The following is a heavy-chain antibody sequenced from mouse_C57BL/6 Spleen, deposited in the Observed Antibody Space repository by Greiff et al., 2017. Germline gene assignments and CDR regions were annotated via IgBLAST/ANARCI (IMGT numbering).Heavy chain of an antibody. CDR1: GYTFTSYW. D-gene: IGHD2-4*01. V-gene: IGHV1-64*01. J-gene: IGHJ3*01. CDR3: APIYYDYDGGFAY. Sequence: QVQLKQPGAELVKPGASVKLSCKASGYTFTSYWMHWVKQRPGQGLEWIGMIHPNSGSTNYNEKFKSKATLTVDKSSSTAYMQLSSLTSEDSAVYYCAPIYYDYDGGFAYWGQGTLITVSA. CDR2: IHPNSGST.